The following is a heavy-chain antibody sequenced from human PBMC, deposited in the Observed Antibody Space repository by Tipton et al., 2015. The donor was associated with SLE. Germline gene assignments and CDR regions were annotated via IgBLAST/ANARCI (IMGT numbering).Heavy chain of an antibody. CDR1: GYPFTSFG. CDR3: ARGGRYPGWFDP. J-gene: IGHJ5*02. V-gene: IGHV1-18*01. D-gene: IGHD1-14*01. Sequence: QLVQSGAEVKRPGASVKVSCKASGYPFTSFGFSWVRQAPGHGLEWMGWISTYNGNTNYAQKLQGRVTMTTDTSTSTAYMELRSLRSDDTAVYYCARGGRYPGWFDPWGQGTLVTVSS. CDR2: ISTYNGNT.